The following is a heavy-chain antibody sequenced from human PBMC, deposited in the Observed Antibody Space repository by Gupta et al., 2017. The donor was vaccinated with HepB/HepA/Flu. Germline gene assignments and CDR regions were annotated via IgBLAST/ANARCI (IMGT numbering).Heavy chain of an antibody. Sequence: QVQLQQWGAGLLKPSETLSLHCAVYGGSFSGYYWSWIRQPPGKGLEWIGEINHSGSTNYNPSLKSRVTISVDTSKNQFSLKLSSVTAADTAVYYCARGPELGDFIVVVTATRGEAFDIWGQGTMVTVSS. V-gene: IGHV4-34*01. D-gene: IGHD2-21*02. CDR3: ARGPELGDFIVVVTATRGEAFDI. J-gene: IGHJ3*02. CDR1: GGSFSGYY. CDR2: INHSGST.